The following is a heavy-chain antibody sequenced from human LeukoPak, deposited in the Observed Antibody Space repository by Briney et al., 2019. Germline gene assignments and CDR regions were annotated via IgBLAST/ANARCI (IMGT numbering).Heavy chain of an antibody. CDR2: IIPLFGST. CDR3: ARDRPSAGSSPFDY. Sequence: SVNVSCKASGGIFSSYAFSWVRQAAGQGLERMGGIIPLFGSTNYAQKFQGRVSITTDESTSTVYLELISLRSDDTAVYFCARDRPSAGSSPFDYWGQGTLVTVSS. D-gene: IGHD6-13*01. J-gene: IGHJ4*02. V-gene: IGHV1-69*05. CDR1: GGIFSSYA.